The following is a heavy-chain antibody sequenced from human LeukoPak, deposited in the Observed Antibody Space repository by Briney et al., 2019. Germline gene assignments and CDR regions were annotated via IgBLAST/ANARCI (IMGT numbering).Heavy chain of an antibody. D-gene: IGHD4-17*01. CDR3: AREGGDYNVVLWFDP. J-gene: IGHJ5*02. CDR2: IYHSGST. V-gene: IGHV4-38-2*02. CDR1: GYSISSGYY. Sequence: SETLSLTCTVSGYSISSGYYWGWIRQPPGKGLEWIGSIYHSGSTYYNPSLKSRVTISVDTSKNQFSLKLSSVTAADTAVYYCAREGGDYNVVLWFDPWGQGTLVTVSS.